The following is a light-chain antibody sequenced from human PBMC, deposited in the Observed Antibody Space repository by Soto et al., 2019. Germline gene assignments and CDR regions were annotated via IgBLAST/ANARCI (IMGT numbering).Light chain of an antibody. CDR3: QQSGCPPLT. CDR1: QTVNHGH. Sequence: EMALTQSPGALSLSLGERATLSXRASQTVNHGHLAWYQQQPGXAPRVXXDTXSYRTTGVPDRLSGSGSATDFTLIISRLEPEYFAVYYSQQSGCPPLTFAGGTKVEIK. V-gene: IGKV3-20*01. J-gene: IGKJ4*01. CDR2: TXS.